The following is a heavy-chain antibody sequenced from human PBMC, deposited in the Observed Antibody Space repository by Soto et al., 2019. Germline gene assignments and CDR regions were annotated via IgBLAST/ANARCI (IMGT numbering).Heavy chain of an antibody. V-gene: IGHV1-18*01. CDR3: AREGVAPYYYYGMDV. Sequence: ASVKVSCKASGYTFTRSGIIWVRQAPGQGLEWMGWISTYNGDTNYAQTFQGRVTMTTDTSTSTVHMEVRSLRSDDTAVYYCAREGVAPYYYYGMDVWGQGTTVTVSS. CDR1: GYTFTRSG. D-gene: IGHD5-12*01. CDR2: ISTYNGDT. J-gene: IGHJ6*02.